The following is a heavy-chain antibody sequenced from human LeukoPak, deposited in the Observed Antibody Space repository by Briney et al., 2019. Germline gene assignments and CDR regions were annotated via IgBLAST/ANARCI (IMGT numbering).Heavy chain of an antibody. V-gene: IGHV4-4*08. Sequence: SETLSLTCTLSGGSISLYHWSCLPHPPGEGLERLGYIYTRGRTKHTPPLNSRVTISADTSKNPFSLKMTYVTVADTAVYYCARHRGGENDLWSGYHYYYYYYYMDVGGKGTTVTVS. J-gene: IGHJ6*03. CDR2: IYTRGRT. CDR1: GGSISLYH. D-gene: IGHD3-3*01. CDR3: ARHRGGENDLWSGYHYYYYYYYMDV.